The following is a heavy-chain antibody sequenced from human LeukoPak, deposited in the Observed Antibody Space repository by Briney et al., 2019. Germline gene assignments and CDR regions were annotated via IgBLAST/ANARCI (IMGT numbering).Heavy chain of an antibody. CDR1: GFTFSSYG. J-gene: IGHJ4*02. D-gene: IGHD3-22*01. Sequence: GGSLRLSCAASGFTFSSYGVTWVRQAPGKGLEWVSYISSSSSTIYYADSVKGRFTISRDNAKNSLYLQMNNLRDEDTAVYYCARDSVEYYYDSSGYYVDYWGQGTLVTVSS. CDR3: ARDSVEYYYDSSGYYVDY. CDR2: ISSSSSTI. V-gene: IGHV3-48*02.